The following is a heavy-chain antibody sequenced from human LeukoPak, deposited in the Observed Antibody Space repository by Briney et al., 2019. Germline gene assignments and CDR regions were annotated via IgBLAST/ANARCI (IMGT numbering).Heavy chain of an antibody. J-gene: IGHJ4*02. V-gene: IGHV3-33*08. Sequence: GGSLRLSCAASGFPFTSYGMHWVRQAPGKGLEWVAVIWYDGSNTYYADSVKGRFSISRDSSKNTVSLQMNSLRAEDTAVYYCARGRPIPATHPIDYWGQGTLVTVSS. D-gene: IGHD2-2*02. CDR3: ARGRPIPATHPIDY. CDR1: GFPFTSYG. CDR2: IWYDGSNT.